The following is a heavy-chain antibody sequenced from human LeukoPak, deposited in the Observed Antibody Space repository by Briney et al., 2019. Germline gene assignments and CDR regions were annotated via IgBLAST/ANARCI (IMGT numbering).Heavy chain of an antibody. Sequence: SETLSLTCSVSGGSISRYYWCWIRQPPGKGLEWIGYIYYSGSTNYNPSLKSRVTISVDTSKNQFSLKLSSVTAADTAVYYCARSPISAAGTFDYWGQGTLVTVSS. CDR3: ARSPISAAGTFDY. V-gene: IGHV4-59*08. CDR1: GGSISRYY. J-gene: IGHJ4*02. CDR2: IYYSGST. D-gene: IGHD6-13*01.